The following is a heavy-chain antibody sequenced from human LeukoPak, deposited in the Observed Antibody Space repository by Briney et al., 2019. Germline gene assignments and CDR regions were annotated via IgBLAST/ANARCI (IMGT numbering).Heavy chain of an antibody. D-gene: IGHD4-17*01. Sequence: PGGSLRLSCAASGFTVSSNYMSWVRQAPGKGLEWVSVIYSGGSTYYAESVKGRFTISRDNSKNTLYLQMNSLRAEDTAVYYCASMVYGDRNDYWGQGTLVTVSS. CDR3: ASMVYGDRNDY. CDR2: IYSGGST. J-gene: IGHJ4*02. CDR1: GFTVSSNY. V-gene: IGHV3-66*02.